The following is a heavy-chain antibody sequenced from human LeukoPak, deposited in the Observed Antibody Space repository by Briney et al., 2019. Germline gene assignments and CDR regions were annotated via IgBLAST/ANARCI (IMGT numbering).Heavy chain of an antibody. J-gene: IGHJ4*02. V-gene: IGHV3-30*18. Sequence: GGSLRLSCAASGFTFSSYGMHWVRQAPGKGLEWVAVISYDGSNKYYADSVKGRFTISRDNSKNTLYLQMNSLRAEDTAVYFRAKPLWGYESITTGFDYWGQGTLVTVSS. CDR2: ISYDGSNK. CDR3: AKPLWGYESITTGFDY. CDR1: GFTFSSYG. D-gene: IGHD3-10*01.